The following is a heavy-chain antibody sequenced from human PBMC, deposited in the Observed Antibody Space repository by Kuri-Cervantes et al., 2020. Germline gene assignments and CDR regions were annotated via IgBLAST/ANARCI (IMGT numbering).Heavy chain of an antibody. D-gene: IGHD1-26*01. Sequence: GGSLRLSCAASGFTFSDHYMDWVRQAPGKGLEWVGRSRNKANSYTTAYAASVKGRFTISRDDSRNSLDLQMNSLKTEDTAVYYCASAEWGGEFDYWGQGTLVTVSS. CDR3: ASAEWGGEFDY. CDR1: GFTFSDHY. V-gene: IGHV3-72*01. J-gene: IGHJ4*02. CDR2: SRNKANSYTT.